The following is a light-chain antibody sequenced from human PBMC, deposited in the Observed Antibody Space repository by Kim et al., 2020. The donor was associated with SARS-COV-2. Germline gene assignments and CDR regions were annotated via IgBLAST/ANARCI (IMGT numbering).Light chain of an antibody. Sequence: GSPGEKATLPCRASQSIGNNLAWYQQKPGQAPKLLIYGASTRATGLPASFSGSGSGKHFTLTISSLQSEDLAVYYCQQYNNWPLYSFGQGTKLEI. CDR1: QSIGNN. V-gene: IGKV3-15*01. J-gene: IGKJ2*01. CDR3: QQYNNWPLYS. CDR2: GAS.